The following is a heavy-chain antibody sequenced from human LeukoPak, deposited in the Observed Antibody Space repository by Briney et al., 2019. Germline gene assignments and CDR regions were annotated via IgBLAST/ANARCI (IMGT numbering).Heavy chain of an antibody. V-gene: IGHV4-34*01. CDR3: ARVRRWLQFLWFDP. J-gene: IGHJ5*02. Sequence: SETLSLTCAVYGGSFSGYYWSWIRQPPGKGLEWIGEINHSGSTNYNPSLKSRVTISVDTSKNQFSLKLSSVTAADTAVYYCARVRRWLQFLWFDPWGQGTLVTVSS. D-gene: IGHD5-24*01. CDR2: INHSGST. CDR1: GGSFSGYY.